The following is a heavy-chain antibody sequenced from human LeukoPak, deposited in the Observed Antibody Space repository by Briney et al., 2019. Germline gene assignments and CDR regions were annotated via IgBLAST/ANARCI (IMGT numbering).Heavy chain of an antibody. D-gene: IGHD3-9*01. J-gene: IGHJ4*02. CDR1: GFTLSDYW. Sequence: GGSLRLSCAASGFTLSDYWMHWVRQAPGKGLMWVSRMDSDGGFTTYADSVKGRFTISRDNSKNTLYLQMNSLRTEDTAVYYCAKAEGYDILTGLDYWGQGTLVTVSS. CDR3: AKAEGYDILTGLDY. V-gene: IGHV3-74*01. CDR2: MDSDGGFT.